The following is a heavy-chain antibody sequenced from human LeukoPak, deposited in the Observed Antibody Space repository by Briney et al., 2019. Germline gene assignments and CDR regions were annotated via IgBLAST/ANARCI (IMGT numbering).Heavy chain of an antibody. CDR2: IYYSGST. D-gene: IGHD6-19*01. Sequence: NPSETLSLTCTVSGGSISSYYWSWIRQPPGKGLEWIGYIYYSGSTNYNPSLKSRVTISVDTSKNQFSLKLSSVTAADTAVYYCARQREWLAPYGMDVWGQGTTVTVSS. J-gene: IGHJ6*02. V-gene: IGHV4-59*08. CDR3: ARQREWLAPYGMDV. CDR1: GGSISSYY.